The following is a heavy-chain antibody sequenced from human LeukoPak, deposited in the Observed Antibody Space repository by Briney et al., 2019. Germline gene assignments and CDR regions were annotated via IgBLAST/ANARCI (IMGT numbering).Heavy chain of an antibody. CDR1: GGTFSSYA. D-gene: IGHD3-9*01. J-gene: IGHJ4*02. CDR3: ARGELLRYFDWSIPGYFDY. V-gene: IGHV1-69*05. Sequence: SVKVSCKASGGTFSSYAISWVRQAPGQGLEWMGGIIPIFGTANYAQKFQGRVTITTDESTSTAYMELSSLRSEDTAVYFCARGELLRYFDWSIPGYFDYWGQGTLVTVSS. CDR2: IIPIFGTA.